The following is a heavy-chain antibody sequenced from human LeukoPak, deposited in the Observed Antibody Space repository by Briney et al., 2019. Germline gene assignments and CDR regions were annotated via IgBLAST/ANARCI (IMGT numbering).Heavy chain of an antibody. Sequence: GASVKVSCKASGYTFTGYYMHWVRQAPGQGLEWMGWINPNSGGTNYAQKFQGRVTMTRDTSISTAYMELSRLRSDDTAVYYCARDDTIFGVASRQDYWGQGTLVTVSS. J-gene: IGHJ4*02. V-gene: IGHV1-2*02. CDR3: ARDDTIFGVASRQDY. D-gene: IGHD3-3*01. CDR2: INPNSGGT. CDR1: GYTFTGYY.